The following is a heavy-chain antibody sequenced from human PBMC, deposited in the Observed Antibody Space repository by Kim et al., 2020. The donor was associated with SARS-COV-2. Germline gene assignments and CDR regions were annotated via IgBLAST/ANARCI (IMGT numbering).Heavy chain of an antibody. V-gene: IGHV3-33*01. CDR2: IWYDGSNK. Sequence: GGSLRLSCAASGFTFSSYGMHWVRQAPGKGLEWVAVIWYDGSNKYYADSVKGRFTISRDNSKNTLYLQMNSLRAEDTAVYYCARDMVPHPGIAVAGTKVHDAFDIWGQGTMVTVSS. CDR1: GFTFSSYG. CDR3: ARDMVPHPGIAVAGTKVHDAFDI. J-gene: IGHJ3*02. D-gene: IGHD6-19*01.